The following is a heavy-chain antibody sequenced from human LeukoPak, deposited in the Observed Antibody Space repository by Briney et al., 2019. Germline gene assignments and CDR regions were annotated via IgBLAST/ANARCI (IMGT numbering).Heavy chain of an antibody. CDR2: IVVGSGNT. Sequence: SVKVSCKASGFTFTSSAVQWVRQARGQRLEWIGWIVVGSGNTNYAQKFQERVTMTTDTSTSTAYMELRSLRSDDTAVYYCARDKFGSGWYDYFDYWGQGTLVTVSS. CDR3: ARDKFGSGWYDYFDY. D-gene: IGHD6-19*01. CDR1: GFTFTSSA. J-gene: IGHJ4*02. V-gene: IGHV1-58*01.